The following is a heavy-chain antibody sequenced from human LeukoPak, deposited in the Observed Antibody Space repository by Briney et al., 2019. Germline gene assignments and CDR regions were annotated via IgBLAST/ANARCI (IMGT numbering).Heavy chain of an antibody. CDR3: ATQWLAISDAFDI. Sequence: ASVKVSCRASGYTFTGYYMHWVRQAPGKGLEWMGGFDPEDGETIYAQKFQGKVTMTEDTSTDTAYMELSSLRSEDTAVYYCATQWLAISDAFDIWGQGTMVTVSS. J-gene: IGHJ3*02. CDR1: GYTFTGYY. CDR2: FDPEDGET. V-gene: IGHV1-24*01. D-gene: IGHD6-19*01.